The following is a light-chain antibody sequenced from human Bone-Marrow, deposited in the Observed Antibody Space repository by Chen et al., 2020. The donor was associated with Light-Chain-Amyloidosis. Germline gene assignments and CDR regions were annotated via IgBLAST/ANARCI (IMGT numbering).Light chain of an antibody. CDR3: QQYNNWPRT. J-gene: IGKJ1*01. V-gene: IGKV3-11*01. Sequence: EIVLTQSPGTLSLSPGERATLSCRASQSVSSYLAWYQQKPGQAPRLLIYDASNRATGIPARFSGSGSGTDFTLTISSLQSEDFAVYYCQQYNNWPRTFGQGTKVEIK. CDR2: DAS. CDR1: QSVSSY.